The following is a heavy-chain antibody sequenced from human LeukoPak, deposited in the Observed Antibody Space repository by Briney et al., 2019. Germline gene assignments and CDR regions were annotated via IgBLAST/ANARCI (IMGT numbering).Heavy chain of an antibody. Sequence: GGSVSVSCTASGYTFTSYGISWVRQAPGQGLEWMGWISAYNGNTNYAQTLQGRVTITTDTSTSTAYMELRSLRSDATAVYYCASDFITIFGVVILDYFHYWGQGTLVTVSS. J-gene: IGHJ4*02. V-gene: IGHV1-18*01. CDR1: GYTFTSYG. D-gene: IGHD3-3*01. CDR3: ASDFITIFGVVILDYFHY. CDR2: ISAYNGNT.